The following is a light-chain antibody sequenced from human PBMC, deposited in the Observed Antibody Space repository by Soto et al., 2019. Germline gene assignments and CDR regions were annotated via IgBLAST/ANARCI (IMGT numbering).Light chain of an antibody. Sequence: IVMTHAPATLSVSPGEIATLSCRAMQSVSSNLAWYQQKPFQAPSLLIYDASNRATGIPARFSGSGSGTDFTLTISSLEPEDFAVYYCQQRSNWPPITFGQGTRLEIK. CDR2: DAS. V-gene: IGKV3-11*01. J-gene: IGKJ5*01. CDR1: QSVSSN. CDR3: QQRSNWPPIT.